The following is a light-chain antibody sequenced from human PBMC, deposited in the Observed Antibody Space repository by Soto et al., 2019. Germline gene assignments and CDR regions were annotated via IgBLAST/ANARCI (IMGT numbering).Light chain of an antibody. CDR3: QQYNTYSPWT. CDR2: KAS. Sequence: DIQMTQSPSTLSGSVGDRVTITCRASQTISSWLAWYQQKPGKAPKLLIYKASSLQSGVPSRFSGSGSGTEFSLTIRSLQPDDFATYYCQQYNTYSPWTFGQGTKVDIK. V-gene: IGKV1-5*03. CDR1: QTISSW. J-gene: IGKJ1*01.